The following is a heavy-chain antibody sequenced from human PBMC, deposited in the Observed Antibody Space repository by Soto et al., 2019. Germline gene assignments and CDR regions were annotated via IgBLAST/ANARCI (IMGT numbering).Heavy chain of an antibody. J-gene: IGHJ5*02. CDR1: GYTFTDYD. CDR3: ARGRHELEPFDP. V-gene: IGHV1-2*02. Sequence: QVQLVQSGAEVRKPGASVKVSCKASGYTFTDYDIRWVRQAPGQGLEWMGWINPNSGGTNYAQRFQGRVTMTRDTSISTAYMELSRLTSDDTAVYYCARGRHELEPFDPWGQGTLVTVSS. CDR2: INPNSGGT. D-gene: IGHD1-1*01.